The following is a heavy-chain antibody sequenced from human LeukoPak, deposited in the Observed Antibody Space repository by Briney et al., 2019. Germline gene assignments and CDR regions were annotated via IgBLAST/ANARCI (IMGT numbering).Heavy chain of an antibody. CDR2: INAGNGNT. J-gene: IGHJ6*02. V-gene: IGHV1-3*01. CDR3: ARLAAAGWYYYYYYGMDV. Sequence: ASVKVSCKASGYTFTSYAIHWVRQAPGQRLEWMGWINAGNGNTKYSQKFQGRVTITRDTSASTAYMELSSLRSEDTAVYYCARLAAAGWYYYYYYGMDVWGQGTTVTVSS. CDR1: GYTFTSYA. D-gene: IGHD6-13*01.